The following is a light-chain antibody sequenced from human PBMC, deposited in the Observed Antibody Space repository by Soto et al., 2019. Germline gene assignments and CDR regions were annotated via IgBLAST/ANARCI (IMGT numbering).Light chain of an antibody. J-gene: IGLJ2*01. CDR3: CSYAGSSTLV. CDR2: EGS. Sequence: QSALTQPASVSGSPGQSITISCTGTSSDVGSYNLVSWYQQHPGKAPKLMIYEGSKRPSGVSNRFSGSTSGNTASLTISGHQAEDEADYYCCSYAGSSTLVFGGGTKLTVL. V-gene: IGLV2-23*01. CDR1: SSDVGSYNL.